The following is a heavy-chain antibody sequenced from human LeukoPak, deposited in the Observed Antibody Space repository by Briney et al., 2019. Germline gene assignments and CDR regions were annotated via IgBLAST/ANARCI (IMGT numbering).Heavy chain of an antibody. J-gene: IGHJ4*02. Sequence: HPGGSLRLSCAASGFTFSSYTMSWVRQAPGKGLEWFSELSGSGGRTYYADSVNGRFTISRDNSKNTLYLQMNSLSAEDTAVYYSAIVQLAQGVTDWGQGTLVTVSS. CDR3: AIVQLAQGVTD. V-gene: IGHV3-23*01. D-gene: IGHD5-24*01. CDR2: LSGSGGRT. CDR1: GFTFSSYT.